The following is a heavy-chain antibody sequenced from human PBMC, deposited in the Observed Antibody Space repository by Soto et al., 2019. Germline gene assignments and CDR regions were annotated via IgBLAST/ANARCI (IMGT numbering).Heavy chain of an antibody. Sequence: PSETLSLTCTVSGGSISSYYWNWVRQSPGKGLEWIGYVYDSGTTNYNPSLKSRVTISVDTSKNKFSLKLSSVTAADTAVYYCARDVRKGGYSYGFDSWGQGTLVTVSS. CDR2: VYDSGTT. CDR3: ARDVRKGGYSYGFDS. V-gene: IGHV4-59*01. J-gene: IGHJ4*02. D-gene: IGHD5-18*01. CDR1: GGSISSYY.